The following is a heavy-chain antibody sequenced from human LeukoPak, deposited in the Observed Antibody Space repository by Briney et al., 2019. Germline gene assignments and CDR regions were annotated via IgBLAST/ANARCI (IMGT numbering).Heavy chain of an antibody. Sequence: ASVKVSCKASGGIFSSYTFSWVRQAPGQRLEWMGWINAGNGNTKYSQEFQGRVTITRDTSASTAYMELSSLRSEDMAVYYCARGFDSSSWYGERYYFDYWGQGTLVTVSS. J-gene: IGHJ4*02. CDR1: GGIFSSYT. V-gene: IGHV1-3*03. CDR3: ARGFDSSSWYGERYYFDY. D-gene: IGHD6-13*01. CDR2: INAGNGNT.